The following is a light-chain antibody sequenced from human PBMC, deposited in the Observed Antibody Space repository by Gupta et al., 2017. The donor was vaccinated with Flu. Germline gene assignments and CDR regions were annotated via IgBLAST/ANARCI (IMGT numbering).Light chain of an antibody. Sequence: DIVMTQSPLSLPVTPGEPASISCRSSQSLLHSNGYNYLDWYLQKPGQSPQLLIYLGSNRASGVPDMFSGSGSGTDFTLKISRVEAEDVGVYYCRQALQTPYIFGQGTKLEIK. J-gene: IGKJ2*01. CDR3: RQALQTPYI. CDR1: QSLLHSNGYNY. CDR2: LGS. V-gene: IGKV2-28*01.